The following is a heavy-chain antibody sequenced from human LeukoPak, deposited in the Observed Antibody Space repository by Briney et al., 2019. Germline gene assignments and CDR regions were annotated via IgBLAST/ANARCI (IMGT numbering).Heavy chain of an antibody. V-gene: IGHV3-20*04. CDR1: GFTFDDYG. CDR3: ARGSYYDSSEYFDY. J-gene: IGHJ4*02. Sequence: GGSLRLSCAASGFTFDDYGMSWVRQAPGKGLEWVSGINWNGGSTGYADSVKGRFTISRDNAKNSLYLQMNSLRAEDTAVYYCARGSYYDSSEYFDYWGQGTLVTVSS. D-gene: IGHD3-22*01. CDR2: INWNGGST.